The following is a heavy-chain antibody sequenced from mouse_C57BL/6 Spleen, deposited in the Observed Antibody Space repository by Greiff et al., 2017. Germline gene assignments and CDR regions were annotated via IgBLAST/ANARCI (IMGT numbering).Heavy chain of an antibody. CDR2: IDPSDSYT. V-gene: IGHV1-59*01. CDR3: AMGDH. Sequence: VQLQQSGAELVRPGTSVKLSCKASGYTFTSYWMHWVKQRPGQGLEWIGVIDPSDSYTNYNQKFKGKATLTVDTSSSTAYMQLSSLTSEDSAVYYCAMGDHWGQGTLVTVSA. CDR1: GYTFTSYW. J-gene: IGHJ3*01.